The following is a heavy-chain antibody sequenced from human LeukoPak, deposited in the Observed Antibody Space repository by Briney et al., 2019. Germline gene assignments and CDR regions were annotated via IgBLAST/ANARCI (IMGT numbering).Heavy chain of an antibody. CDR3: ARLAVYCSSTSCYFGNWFDP. V-gene: IGHV1-46*01. D-gene: IGHD2-2*01. CDR1: GYTFTSHH. Sequence: ASVKVSCKASGYTFTSHHMHWVRQAPGQGLEWMGIINPSGGSTNYAQKFQGRVTMTTDTSTSTAYMELRSLRSDDTAVYYCARLAVYCSSTSCYFGNWFDPWGQGTLVTVSS. CDR2: INPSGGST. J-gene: IGHJ5*02.